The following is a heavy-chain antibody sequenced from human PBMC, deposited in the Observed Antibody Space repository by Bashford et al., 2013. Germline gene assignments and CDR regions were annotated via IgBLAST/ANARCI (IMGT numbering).Heavy chain of an antibody. D-gene: IGHD3-10*01. J-gene: IGHJ6*02. V-gene: IGHV3-64D*06. CDR1: GFNFRSYT. CDR3: VKDDVGYTFRELSSVDGMDV. Sequence: GGSLRLSCSASGFNFRSYTMHWVRQAPGKGLEYVSLISSNGGSTYYADSVKGRFTISRDNSKNTLFLQMSSLRAEDTAVYYCVKDDVGYTFRELSSVDGMDVWGQGTTVTVSS. CDR2: ISSNGGST.